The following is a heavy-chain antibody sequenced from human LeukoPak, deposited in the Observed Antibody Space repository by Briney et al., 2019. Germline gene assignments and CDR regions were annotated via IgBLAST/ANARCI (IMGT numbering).Heavy chain of an antibody. CDR3: VREEDGVVDDAFDV. J-gene: IGHJ3*01. D-gene: IGHD2-8*01. CDR2: IHHTGTT. Sequence: SETLSLTCTVSGGSIGSYYWSWIRQPPGKGLEWIGFIHHTGTTISNPSLKSRVTISADTSKNQFSLKLRSVTAADTAVYFCVREEDGVVDDAFDVWGPGTMVTVSS. V-gene: IGHV4-59*01. CDR1: GGSIGSYY.